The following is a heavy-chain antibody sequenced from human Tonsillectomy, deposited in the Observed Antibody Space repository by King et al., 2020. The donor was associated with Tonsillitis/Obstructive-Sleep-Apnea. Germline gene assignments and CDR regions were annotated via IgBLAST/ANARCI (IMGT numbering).Heavy chain of an antibody. Sequence: VQLVESGAEVKKPGESLKISCKGSGYSFTAYWIAWVRQMPGKGLEWMGIIYPGVSDTRYSPPFQGNCTIPTDRSFSTAYLQWSTLKASVTAVYYCARLGYCSSTSCPNWFDPWGQGTLVTVSS. CDR3: ARLGYCSSTSCPNWFDP. D-gene: IGHD2-2*01. V-gene: IGHV5-51*01. CDR2: IYPGVSDT. CDR1: GYSFTAYW. J-gene: IGHJ5*02.